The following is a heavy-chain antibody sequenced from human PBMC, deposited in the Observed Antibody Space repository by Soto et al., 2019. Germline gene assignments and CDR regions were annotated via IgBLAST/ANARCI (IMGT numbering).Heavy chain of an antibody. Sequence: QVQLQESGPGLVKPSETLSLTCTVSGGSVSSGSYYWSWIRQPPGKGLEWIGYIYYSGSTNYNPSLKSRVTISVDTSKNQFSLKLSSVTAADTAVYYCARGLLRDFDWRHEINHFDYWGQGTLVTVSS. V-gene: IGHV4-61*01. J-gene: IGHJ4*02. CDR2: IYYSGST. CDR3: ARGLLRDFDWRHEINHFDY. CDR1: GGSVSSGSYY. D-gene: IGHD3-9*01.